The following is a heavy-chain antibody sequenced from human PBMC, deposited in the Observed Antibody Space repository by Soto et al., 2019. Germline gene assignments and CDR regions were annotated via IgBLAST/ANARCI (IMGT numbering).Heavy chain of an antibody. V-gene: IGHV4-59*01. CDR1: GGSISNYY. D-gene: IGHD3-9*01. Sequence: SETLSLTCTVSGGSISNYYWTWVRQPPGKGLEWIGYVYYSGSTNYNPSLESRVTISIDASKNQFSLKMKSVTAADTAVYYCVRDYLLTGFDPWGQGALVTAPQ. CDR2: VYYSGST. CDR3: VRDYLLTGFDP. J-gene: IGHJ5*02.